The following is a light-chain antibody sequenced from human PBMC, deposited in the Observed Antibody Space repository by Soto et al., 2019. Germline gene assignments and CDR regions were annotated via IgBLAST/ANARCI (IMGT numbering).Light chain of an antibody. J-gene: IGKJ2*01. Sequence: DIQMTQSPSTLSASVGDRVTITCRASQSISSWVAWYQQKLGKAPKLLIYKASSLESGVPSRFSGSGSGTDFTLTISSLQHDDFATYYCQQYNSYPYTFGQGTKLEIK. CDR3: QQYNSYPYT. CDR2: KAS. V-gene: IGKV1-5*03. CDR1: QSISSW.